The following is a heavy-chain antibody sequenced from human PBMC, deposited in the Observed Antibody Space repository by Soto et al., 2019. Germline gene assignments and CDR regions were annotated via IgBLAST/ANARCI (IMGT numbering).Heavy chain of an antibody. CDR3: GKDRTATSLAPEY. CDR2: ISANNDNT. V-gene: IGHV3-23*01. Sequence: EVQLLESGGGLVQPGGSLRVSCAASGFTFTNHAMSWVRQAPGKGLEWVSSISANNDNTYYADSVKGRFTISRDNSKNTLYLQMNSLRDEDTAIYYCGKDRTATSLAPEYWGQGTLVTVSS. CDR1: GFTFTNHA. D-gene: IGHD6-25*01. J-gene: IGHJ4*02.